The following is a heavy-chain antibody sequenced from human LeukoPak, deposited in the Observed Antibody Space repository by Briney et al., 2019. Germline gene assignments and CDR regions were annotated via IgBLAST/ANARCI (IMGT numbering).Heavy chain of an antibody. D-gene: IGHD3-22*01. V-gene: IGHV1-58*02. J-gene: IGHJ4*02. CDR3: AAVFYDSSGLIPEYYFDY. CDR1: GFTFTSSA. Sequence: ASVKVSCKASGFTFTSSAMQWVRQARGQRLEWIGWIDVGSGNTNYAQKFQERVTITRDMSTSTAYMELSSLRSEDTAVYYCAAVFYDSSGLIPEYYFDYWGQGTLVTVSS. CDR2: IDVGSGNT.